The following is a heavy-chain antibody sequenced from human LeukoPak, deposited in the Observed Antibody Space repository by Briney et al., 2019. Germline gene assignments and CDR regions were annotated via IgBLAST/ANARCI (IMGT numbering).Heavy chain of an antibody. CDR2: LNQYGSEK. CDR1: GFTFSTYW. J-gene: IGHJ4*02. Sequence: GGSLRLSCAASGFTFSTYWMTWLRQAPGKGLEWVASLNQYGSEKYYVDSVKGRFTISRDNAQKSLYLEMKSLSAKDTAVYYCARAVTSTEGYWGQGTLVTVSS. CDR3: ARAVTSTEGY. V-gene: IGHV3-7*03.